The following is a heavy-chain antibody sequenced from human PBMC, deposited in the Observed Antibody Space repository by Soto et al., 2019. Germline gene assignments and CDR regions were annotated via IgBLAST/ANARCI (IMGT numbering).Heavy chain of an antibody. J-gene: IGHJ4*02. V-gene: IGHV3-73*02. D-gene: IGHD2-21*01. CDR3: SRRRDWTATDPLDY. CDR2: IRNKVHTYAT. CDR1: GFTFTDSA. Sequence: EVQLVESGGGLVQPGGSLKLSCAASGFTFTDSAIHWVRQASGKGPEWVGRIRNKVHTYATAYAASVKGRFTISRDDATGTTYLQMNSLKTEDTAVYYCSRRRDWTATDPLDYWGQGTLVTVSS.